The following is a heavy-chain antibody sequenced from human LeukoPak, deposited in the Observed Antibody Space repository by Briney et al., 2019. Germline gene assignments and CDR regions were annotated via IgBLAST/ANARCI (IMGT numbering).Heavy chain of an antibody. D-gene: IGHD1-26*01. V-gene: IGHV3-53*01. CDR3: AKYSGSYYYPPNWDS. Sequence: PGGSLRLSCAASGFTISSNYMSWVRQPPGKGLEWVSVIYVGGHTHYSNSVKGRFTLSRDYPKNTLYLQMNSLRAEDTAVYFCAKYSGSYYYPPNWDSWGQGTLVTVSS. CDR2: IYVGGHT. J-gene: IGHJ4*02. CDR1: GFTISSNY.